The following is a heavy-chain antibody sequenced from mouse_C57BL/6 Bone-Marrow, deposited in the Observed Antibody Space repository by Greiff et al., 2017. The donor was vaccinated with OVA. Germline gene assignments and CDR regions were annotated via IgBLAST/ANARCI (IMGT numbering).Heavy chain of an antibody. Sequence: DVKLVESGGGLVQPKGSLKLSCAASGFTFNTYAMHWVRQAPGKGLEWVARIRSKSSNYATYYADSVKDRFTISRDDSQSMLYLQMNNLKTEDTAMYYCVRDPLPPYYYAMDYWGQGTSVTVSS. CDR2: IRSKSSNYAT. J-gene: IGHJ4*01. CDR3: VRDPLPPYYYAMDY. CDR1: GFTFNTYA. V-gene: IGHV10-3*01.